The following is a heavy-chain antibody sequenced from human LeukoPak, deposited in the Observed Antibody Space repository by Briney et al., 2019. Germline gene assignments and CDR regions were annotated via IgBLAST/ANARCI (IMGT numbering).Heavy chain of an antibody. V-gene: IGHV4-59*08. CDR2: IYYSGST. J-gene: IGHJ3*02. CDR3: ARRTMVRGESAFDI. Sequence: SETLSLTCTVSGGSISSYYWSWIRQPPGKGLEWIGYIYYSGSTNYSPSLKSRVTISVDTSKNQFSLKLSSVTAADTAVYYCARRTMVRGESAFDIWGQGTMVTVSS. CDR1: GGSISSYY. D-gene: IGHD3-10*01.